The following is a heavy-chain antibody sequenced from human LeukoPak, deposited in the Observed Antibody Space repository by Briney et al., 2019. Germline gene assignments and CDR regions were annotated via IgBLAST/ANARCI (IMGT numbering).Heavy chain of an antibody. CDR1: GGSISSYY. Sequence: PSETLSLTCTVSGGSISSYYWSWIRQPPGKGLEWIGYIYYSGSTNYNPSLKSRVTISVDTSKNQFSLKLSSVTAADTAVYYCAREDYDSSGYYCVAYWGQGTLVTVSS. V-gene: IGHV4-59*01. J-gene: IGHJ4*02. CDR3: AREDYDSSGYYCVAY. CDR2: IYYSGST. D-gene: IGHD3-22*01.